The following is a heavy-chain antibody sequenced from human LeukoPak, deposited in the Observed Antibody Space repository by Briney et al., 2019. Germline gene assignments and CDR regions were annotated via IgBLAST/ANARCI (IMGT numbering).Heavy chain of an antibody. J-gene: IGHJ6*02. CDR2: IYYSGST. CDR3: ARDSPRRGMDV. Sequence: SETLSLTCTVSGDSISSDYWSWIRQPPGKGLEWIGYIYYSGSTNYNPSLKSRVTISVDTSKNQFSLKLSSVTAADTAVYYCARDSPRRGMDVWGQGTTVTVSS. D-gene: IGHD5-24*01. V-gene: IGHV4-59*01. CDR1: GDSISSDY.